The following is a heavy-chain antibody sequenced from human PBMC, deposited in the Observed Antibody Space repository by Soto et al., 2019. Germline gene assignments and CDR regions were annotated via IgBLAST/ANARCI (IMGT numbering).Heavy chain of an antibody. Sequence: GASVKVSCKASGYTFTSYYIHWVRQAPGQGLEWMGIINPSGGSTTYAQKFQGRVTMTRDTSTSTAYMELSSLRSEDTAVYYCASGALATILHYWGQGTLVTVSS. CDR3: ASGALATILHY. D-gene: IGHD3-3*01. CDR2: INPSGGST. CDR1: GYTFTSYY. V-gene: IGHV1-46*01. J-gene: IGHJ4*02.